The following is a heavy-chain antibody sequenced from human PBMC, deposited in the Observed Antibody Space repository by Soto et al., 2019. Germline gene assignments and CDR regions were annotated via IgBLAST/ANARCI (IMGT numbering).Heavy chain of an antibody. V-gene: IGHV4-61*01. CDR3: ARTTAVPNTLRSRYFFDY. CDR2: VYYSGTT. D-gene: IGHD4-17*01. CDR1: GGSVSDKTYY. Sequence: KSSETLSLTCSVSGGSVSDKTYYWSWIRQPPGKSLEWIGYVYYSGTTNYNPSLKSRVTISVDLSKNRFSLRLSSVTTADTALYYCARTTAVPNTLRSRYFFDYWGQGTLVTVSS. J-gene: IGHJ4*02.